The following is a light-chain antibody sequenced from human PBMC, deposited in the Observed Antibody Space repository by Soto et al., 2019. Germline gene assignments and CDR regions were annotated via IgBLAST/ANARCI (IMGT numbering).Light chain of an antibody. CDR2: AAS. Sequence: DSQLTQSPSFLSASVGDRVTITCRASQGISSYLAWYQQKPGKAPKLLIYAASTLQSGVPSRFSGSGSGTEFTLTISSLQPEDFTTYYCQQLNSYPTLGGGTKVEIK. V-gene: IGKV1-9*01. CDR3: QQLNSYPT. J-gene: IGKJ4*01. CDR1: QGISSY.